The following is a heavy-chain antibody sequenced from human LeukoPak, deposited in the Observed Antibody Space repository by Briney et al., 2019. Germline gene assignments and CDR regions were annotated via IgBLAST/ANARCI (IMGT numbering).Heavy chain of an antibody. V-gene: IGHV4-30-4*08. CDR3: ARVRSDGSGTI. D-gene: IGHD3-10*01. CDR1: GGSISSGDYY. Sequence: PSQTLSLTCTVSGGSISSGDYYWSWIRQPPGKGLEWIGYIHYSGRTYYNPSLKSRFPISLDTSKNQFSLKLSSVTAADTAVYFCARVRSDGSGTIWGQGTMVTVSS. CDR2: IHYSGRT. J-gene: IGHJ3*02.